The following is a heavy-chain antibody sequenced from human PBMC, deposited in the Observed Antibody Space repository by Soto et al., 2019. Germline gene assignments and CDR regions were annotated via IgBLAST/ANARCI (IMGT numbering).Heavy chain of an antibody. Sequence: DVQLVQSGGGLVQPGGSLKLSCAASGFTFSGSTVHWVRQASGEGLXXXGXIRSKANDYATTYIASVKGRFTISRDDSRNTAYLQLSDLKTEDTAVYYCTGGYCTGGTCYSGYFQHWGQGALVTVFS. CDR3: TGGYCTGGTCYSGYFQH. D-gene: IGHD2-15*01. V-gene: IGHV3-73*02. CDR1: GFTFSGST. CDR2: IRSKANDYAT. J-gene: IGHJ1*01.